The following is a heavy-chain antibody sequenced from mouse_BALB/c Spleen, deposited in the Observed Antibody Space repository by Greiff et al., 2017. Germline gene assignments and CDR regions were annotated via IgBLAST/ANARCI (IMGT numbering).Heavy chain of an antibody. Sequence: EVKLLESGPSLVKPSQTLSLTCSVTGDSITSCYWNWIRKFPGNKLEYMGYISYSGSTYYNPSLKSRISITRDTSKNQYYLQLNSVTTEDTATYYCARYRGGNYDYYAMDYWGQGTSVTVSS. CDR2: ISYSGST. CDR1: GDSITSCY. J-gene: IGHJ4*01. V-gene: IGHV3-8*02. CDR3: ARYRGGNYDYYAMDY. D-gene: IGHD2-1*01.